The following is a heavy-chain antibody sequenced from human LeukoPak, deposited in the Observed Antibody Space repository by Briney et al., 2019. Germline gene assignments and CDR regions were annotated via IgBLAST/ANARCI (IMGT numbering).Heavy chain of an antibody. Sequence: PGGSLRLSCAASGFTFSSYAMHWVRQAPGKGLEYVSAISSNGGSTYYANSVKGRFTISRDNSKNTLYLQMGSLRAEDMAVYYCAREDIVVVPAATDHYYYYYMDVWGKGTTVTISS. CDR3: AREDIVVVPAATDHYYYYYMDV. CDR2: ISSNGGST. D-gene: IGHD2-2*01. J-gene: IGHJ6*03. CDR1: GFTFSSYA. V-gene: IGHV3-64*01.